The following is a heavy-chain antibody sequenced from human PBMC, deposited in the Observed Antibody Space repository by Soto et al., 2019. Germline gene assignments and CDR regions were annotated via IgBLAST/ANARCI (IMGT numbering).Heavy chain of an antibody. CDR1: GYTFTSYG. CDR2: ISAYNGNT. CDR3: ARGLGDSSSWSYSGY. D-gene: IGHD6-13*01. J-gene: IGHJ4*02. Sequence: ASVKVSCKASGYTFTSYGISWVRQAPGQGLEWMGWISAYNGNTNYAQKPQGRVTMTTDTSTSTAYMELRSLRSDDTAVYYCARGLGDSSSWSYSGYWGQGTLVTVSS. V-gene: IGHV1-18*01.